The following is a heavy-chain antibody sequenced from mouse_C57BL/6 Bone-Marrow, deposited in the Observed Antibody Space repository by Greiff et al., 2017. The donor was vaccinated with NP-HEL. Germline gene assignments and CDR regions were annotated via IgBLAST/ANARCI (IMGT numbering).Heavy chain of an antibody. CDR2: ISDGGSYT. J-gene: IGHJ1*03. V-gene: IGHV5-4*01. D-gene: IGHD4-1*01. CDR1: GFTFSSYA. Sequence: EVMLVESGGGLVKPGGSLKLSCAASGFTFSSYAMSWVRQTPEKRLEWVATISDGGSYTSYPDNVKGRFTISRDNAKNNLYLQMSHLKSEDTAMYYCAREGTGTGYFDVWGTGTTVTVSS. CDR3: AREGTGTGYFDV.